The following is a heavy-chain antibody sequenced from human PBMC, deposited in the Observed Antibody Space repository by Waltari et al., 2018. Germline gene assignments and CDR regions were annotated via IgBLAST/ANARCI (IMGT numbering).Heavy chain of an antibody. J-gene: IGHJ4*02. V-gene: IGHV4-59*01. CDR2: IYYSGST. Sequence: QVQLQESGPGLVKPSETLSLTCTVSGGSISSYYWSWIRQPPGKGLEWIGYIYYSGSTNYTPSLKSRVTISVDTSKNQFSLKLSSVTAADTAVYYCARAKDILTTFDYWGQGTLVTVSS. CDR3: ARAKDILTTFDY. D-gene: IGHD3-9*01. CDR1: GGSISSYY.